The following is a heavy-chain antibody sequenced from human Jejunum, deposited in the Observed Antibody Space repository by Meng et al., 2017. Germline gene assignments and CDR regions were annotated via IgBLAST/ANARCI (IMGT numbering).Heavy chain of an antibody. CDR1: GFTFSTYA. CDR2: LYGSGAGI. CDR3: AREQYYQYDY. V-gene: IGHV3-23*01. Sequence: GGSLRLSCAASGFTFSTYAMNWVRQAPGKGLKWVAGLYGSGAGINYAESVKGRFTISRDNAKNTLYLQMNSLRAEDTAVYYCAREQYYQYDYWGQGTLVTVSS. D-gene: IGHD2/OR15-2a*01. J-gene: IGHJ4*02.